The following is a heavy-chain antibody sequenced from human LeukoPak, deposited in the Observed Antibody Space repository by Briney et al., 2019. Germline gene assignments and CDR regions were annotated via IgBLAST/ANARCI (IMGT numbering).Heavy chain of an antibody. Sequence: ASVKVSCKASGYTFTSYGISWVRQAPGQGLEWMGWISAYNGNTNYAQKLQGRVTMTTDTSTSTAYMELRSLRSDETAVYYCARVSYYYDSRGYYYVGHFDYWGQGTLVAVSS. D-gene: IGHD3-22*01. CDR1: GYTFTSYG. J-gene: IGHJ4*02. CDR2: ISAYNGNT. V-gene: IGHV1-18*01. CDR3: ARVSYYYDSRGYYYVGHFDY.